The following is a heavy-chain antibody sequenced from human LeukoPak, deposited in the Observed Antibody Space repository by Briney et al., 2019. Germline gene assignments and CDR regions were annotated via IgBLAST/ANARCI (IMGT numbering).Heavy chain of an antibody. J-gene: IGHJ4*02. CDR2: ISAYNGNT. CDR1: GYTFTSYG. D-gene: IGHD3-22*01. V-gene: IGHV1-18*01. CDR3: ARSRTITYYYDSSGYPCDY. Sequence: ASVKVSCKASGYTFTSYGISWVRQAPGQGLEWMGWISAYNGNTNYAQKLQGRVTMTTDTSTSTAYMELRSLRSDDTAVYYCARSRTITYYYDSSGYPCDYWGQGTLVTVSS.